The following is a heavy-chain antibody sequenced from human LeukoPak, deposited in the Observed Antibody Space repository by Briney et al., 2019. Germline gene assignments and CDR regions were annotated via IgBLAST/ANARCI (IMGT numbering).Heavy chain of an antibody. Sequence: PGGSLRLSCAASGFTFSNFAMSWVRQAPGKGLEWVSSISASGGTTYYADSVKGRFTISRDNSKNTFNLQMNSLKASDAAMYYCARRHLTGFSDYFDYWGQGTLVTVSS. CDR2: ISASGGTT. D-gene: IGHD3-9*01. CDR1: GFTFSNFA. CDR3: ARRHLTGFSDYFDY. V-gene: IGHV3-23*01. J-gene: IGHJ4*02.